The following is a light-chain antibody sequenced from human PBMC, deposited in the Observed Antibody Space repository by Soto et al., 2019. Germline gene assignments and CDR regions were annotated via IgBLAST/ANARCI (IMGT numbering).Light chain of an antibody. V-gene: IGKV3-15*01. CDR3: QQYNTWPPT. J-gene: IGKJ1*01. Sequence: EIVMTQSPATLSVSPGERATLSCRASQSVSSNLAWYQQKPGQAPRLLIYGASTRATGVPARISGSASGTEFTLTISSLQSEDFAVYSCQQYNTWPPTFGQGTQVDSK. CDR1: QSVSSN. CDR2: GAS.